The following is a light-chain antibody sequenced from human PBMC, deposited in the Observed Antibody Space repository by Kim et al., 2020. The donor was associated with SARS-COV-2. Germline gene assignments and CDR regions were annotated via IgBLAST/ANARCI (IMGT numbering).Light chain of an antibody. V-gene: IGKV3-20*01. CDR3: QQYGSSGWT. Sequence: IVLTQSPGTLSLSPGERATLSCRASQSVTSSFLAWYQQKPGQAPRLLMYGASRRATGIPDRFSGSGSGTDFTLTISRLEPEDIAVYYGQQYGSSGWTFGQGTKVDIK. CDR1: QSVTSSF. J-gene: IGKJ1*01. CDR2: GAS.